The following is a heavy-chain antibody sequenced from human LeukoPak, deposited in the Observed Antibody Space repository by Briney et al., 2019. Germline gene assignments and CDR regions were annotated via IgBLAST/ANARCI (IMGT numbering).Heavy chain of an antibody. Sequence: GGSLRLSCAASGFTVSSNYMSWVRQAPGRGLEWVSVIYSGGSTYYADSVKGLFTISRDNSKNTLYLQMNSLRGEDTAVYYCARDREEGPSLFGYSYGRNHYYYMDVLGKGTTVTVCS. J-gene: IGHJ6*03. V-gene: IGHV3-53*01. CDR1: GFTVSSNY. CDR3: ARDREEGPSLFGYSYGRNHYYYMDV. D-gene: IGHD5-18*01. CDR2: IYSGGST.